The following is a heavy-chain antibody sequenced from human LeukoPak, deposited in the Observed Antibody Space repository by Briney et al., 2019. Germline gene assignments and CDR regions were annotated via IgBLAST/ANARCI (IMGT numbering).Heavy chain of an antibody. Sequence: TSETLSLTCAVSGVSISSSNWGSRARQPPGKGLEWIGEIYHSGSTNYNPSLKSRVTISVDKSKNQFSLKLSSVTAADTAVYYYASVGRYSGWYDYWGQGTLVTVSS. D-gene: IGHD6-19*01. V-gene: IGHV4-4*02. CDR1: GVSISSSNW. J-gene: IGHJ4*02. CDR3: ASVGRYSGWYDY. CDR2: IYHSGST.